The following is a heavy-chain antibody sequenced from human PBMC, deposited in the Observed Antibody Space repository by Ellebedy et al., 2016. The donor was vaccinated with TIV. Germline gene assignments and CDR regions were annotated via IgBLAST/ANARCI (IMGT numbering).Heavy chain of an antibody. CDR2: IIPIFNTP. D-gene: IGHD1-26*01. Sequence: ASVKVSCKASGGTFSSYAISWVRQAPGQGLEWMGGIIPIFNTPNYAQKFQGRVTITADESTSTAYMELRSLRSDDTAVYYCARDFDYSGSYGYWGQGTLVTVSS. J-gene: IGHJ4*02. V-gene: IGHV1-69*13. CDR1: GGTFSSYA. CDR3: ARDFDYSGSYGY.